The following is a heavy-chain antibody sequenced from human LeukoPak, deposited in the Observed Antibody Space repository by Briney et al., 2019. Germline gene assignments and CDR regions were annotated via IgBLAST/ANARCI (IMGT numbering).Heavy chain of an antibody. J-gene: IGHJ5*02. CDR1: GFTFSSYW. CDR2: INSDGSST. CDR3: ARENPYYDFWSGYWFDP. D-gene: IGHD3-3*01. V-gene: IGHV3-74*01. Sequence: PGGSLRLSCAASGFTFSSYWMHWVRQAPGKGLAWVSRINSDGSSTSYADSVKGRFTISRDNAKNTLYLQMNSLRAEDTAVYYCARENPYYDFWSGYWFDPWGQGTLVTVSS.